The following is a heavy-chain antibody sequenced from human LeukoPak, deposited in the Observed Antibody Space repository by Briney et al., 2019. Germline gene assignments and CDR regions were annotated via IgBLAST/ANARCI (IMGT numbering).Heavy chain of an antibody. CDR3: ARDLTY. J-gene: IGHJ4*02. V-gene: IGHV3-30-3*01. CDR2: ISYDGSNK. D-gene: IGHD3-9*01. CDR1: GFTFSSYA. Sequence: PGGSLRLSCAASGFTFSSYAMHWVRQAPGKGLEWVAVISYDGSNKYCADSVKGRFTISRDNSKNTLYLQMNSLRAEDTAVYYCARDLTYWGQGTLVTVSS.